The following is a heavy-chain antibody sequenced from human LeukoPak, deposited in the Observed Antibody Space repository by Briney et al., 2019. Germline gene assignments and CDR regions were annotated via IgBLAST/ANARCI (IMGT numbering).Heavy chain of an antibody. D-gene: IGHD5-12*01. J-gene: IGHJ4*02. CDR2: INPNSGGT. V-gene: IGHV1-2*02. CDR1: GYTFTGYY. CDR3: ARHLFRGVVATFGY. Sequence: GASVKVSCKASGYTFTGYYMHWVRQAPGQGLEWMGWINPNSGGTNYAQKFQGRVTMTRDTSISTAYMELSRLRSDDTAVYYCARHLFRGVVATFGYWGQGTLVTVSS.